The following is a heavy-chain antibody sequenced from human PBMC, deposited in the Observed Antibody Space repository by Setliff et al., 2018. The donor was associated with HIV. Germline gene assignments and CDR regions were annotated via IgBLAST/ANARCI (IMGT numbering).Heavy chain of an antibody. V-gene: IGHV3-11*03. Sequence: PGGSLRLSCGASGFSFGDYYMSWIRQAPGKGLEWISYISSSSTYTNYADSVKGRVTMTRDTSTNTVYMELSGLRSEDTALYYCALGLPGPAITSGWMKNWFDPWGQGTLVTVSS. CDR1: GFSFGDYY. D-gene: IGHD6-19*01. CDR2: ISSSSTYT. CDR3: ALGLPGPAITSGWMKNWFDP. J-gene: IGHJ5*02.